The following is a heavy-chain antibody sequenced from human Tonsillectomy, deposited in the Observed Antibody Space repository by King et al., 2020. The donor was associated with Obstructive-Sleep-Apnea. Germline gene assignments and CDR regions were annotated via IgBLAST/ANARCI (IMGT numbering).Heavy chain of an antibody. CDR3: ATLEQLKDAANYCDS. CDR1: GGSISSTSYY. Sequence: QLQESGPGLVKPSETLSLTCTVSGGSISSTSYYWAWIRQPPGKGLEWIGNIYYSGSTYYNPSLRSRVTISVDTSKNQFSLRLSSVTAADTAVYYCATLEQLKDAANYCDSWGQGTLVTVSS. J-gene: IGHJ4*02. CDR2: IYYSGST. D-gene: IGHD1/OR15-1a*01. V-gene: IGHV4-39*07.